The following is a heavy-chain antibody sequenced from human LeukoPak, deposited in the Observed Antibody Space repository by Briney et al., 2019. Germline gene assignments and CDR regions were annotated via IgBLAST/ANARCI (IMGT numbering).Heavy chain of an antibody. V-gene: IGHV3-23*01. Sequence: GGSLRLSCAASGFTFSSYGMSWVRQAPGKGLEWVSAISGSGGSTYYADSVKGRFTISRDNSKNTLYLQMNSLRAEDTAVYYCAKVWFGELIGNFDYWGQGTLVTVSS. CDR3: AKVWFGELIGNFDY. CDR2: ISGSGGST. D-gene: IGHD3-10*01. J-gene: IGHJ4*02. CDR1: GFTFSSYG.